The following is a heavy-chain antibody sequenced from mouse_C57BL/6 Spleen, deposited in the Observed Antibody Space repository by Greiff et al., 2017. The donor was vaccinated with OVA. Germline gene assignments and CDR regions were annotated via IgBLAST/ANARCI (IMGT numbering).Heavy chain of an antibody. CDR2: IYPGSGST. D-gene: IGHD1-1*01. CDR3: AREYYYGSIPLFDY. V-gene: IGHV1-55*01. CDR1: GYTFTSYW. J-gene: IGHJ2*01. Sequence: VQLQQPGAELVKPGASVKMSCKASGYTFTSYWITWVKQRPGQGLEWIGDIYPGSGSTNYNEKFKSKATLTVDTSSSTAYMQLSSLTSEDSAVYYCAREYYYGSIPLFDYWGQGTTLTVSS.